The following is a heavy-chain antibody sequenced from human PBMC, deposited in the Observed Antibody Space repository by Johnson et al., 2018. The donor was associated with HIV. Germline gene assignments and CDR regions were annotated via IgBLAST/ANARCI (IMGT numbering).Heavy chain of an antibody. CDR2: IYSGGTT. CDR3: ARDSLTASLDAFDL. V-gene: IGHV3-66*02. Sequence: EVQLVESGGGLVQPRGSLRLSCAASGFTVSNNYLGWVRQAPGKGLEWVSIIYSGGTTYHADSVKGRFTISRDNSKNTVYLQMNSLSAEDTAVYYCARDSLTASLDAFDLWGQGTVVTVSS. J-gene: IGHJ3*01. D-gene: IGHD2-21*02. CDR1: GFTVSNNY.